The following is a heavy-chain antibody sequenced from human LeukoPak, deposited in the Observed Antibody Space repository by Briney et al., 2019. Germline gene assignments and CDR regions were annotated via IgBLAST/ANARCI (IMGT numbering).Heavy chain of an antibody. CDR1: GYTLASYG. Sequence: ASVKVSCKPSGYTLASYGISWVRQAPGQGLEWMGWISAFNDNTKYAQNLQGSVTLTTDTSTSTAYMELRSLTSDATALYYCARDTARITTPGGPDYWGQGALGTVSS. J-gene: IGHJ4*02. V-gene: IGHV1-18*01. CDR3: ARDTARITTPGGPDY. D-gene: IGHD6-13*01. CDR2: ISAFNDNT.